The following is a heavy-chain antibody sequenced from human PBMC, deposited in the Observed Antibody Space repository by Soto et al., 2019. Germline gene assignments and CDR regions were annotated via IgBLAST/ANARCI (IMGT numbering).Heavy chain of an antibody. CDR3: TNSYCGSMSCLGNY. CDR1: GYSFSSLG. D-gene: IGHD2-2*01. CDR2: IHGGNGNT. J-gene: IGHJ4*02. V-gene: IGHV1-3*01. Sequence: QVQLVQSGAEVKKPGASVKVSCKASGYSFSSLGMHWVRQAPGQRLEWMGWIHGGNGNTKYSQKYQGRVTMTRYTSASTAYMELSSLTSEDTAVYYCTNSYCGSMSCLGNYWGQGSLVTVPS.